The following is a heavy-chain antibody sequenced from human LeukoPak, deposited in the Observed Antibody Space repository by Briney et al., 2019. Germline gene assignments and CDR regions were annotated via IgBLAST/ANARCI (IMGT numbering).Heavy chain of an antibody. Sequence: PGGSLRLSCAATGFTFSSYAMSWVRQAPGKGLEWVSAISGSGGSTYYADSVKGRFTISRDNSKNTLYLQMNSLRAEDTAVYYCASSVVAAKSDYYYYMDVWGKGTTVTVSS. CDR2: ISGSGGST. J-gene: IGHJ6*03. CDR1: GFTFSSYA. CDR3: ASSVVAAKSDYYYYMDV. D-gene: IGHD2-15*01. V-gene: IGHV3-23*01.